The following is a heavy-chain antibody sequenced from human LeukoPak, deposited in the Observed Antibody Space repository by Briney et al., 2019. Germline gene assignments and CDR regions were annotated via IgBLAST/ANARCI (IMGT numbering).Heavy chain of an antibody. D-gene: IGHD3-3*01. CDR2: IRYDGSNK. Sequence: GGSLRLSCAASGFTFSSYGMHWVRQAPGKGLEWVAFIRYDGSNKYYADSVKGRLTISRDNSKNTLYLQMNSLRAEDTAVYYCAKDHQAPGVNDFWSGYPDYWGQGTLVTVSS. V-gene: IGHV3-30*02. CDR3: AKDHQAPGVNDFWSGYPDY. CDR1: GFTFSSYG. J-gene: IGHJ4*02.